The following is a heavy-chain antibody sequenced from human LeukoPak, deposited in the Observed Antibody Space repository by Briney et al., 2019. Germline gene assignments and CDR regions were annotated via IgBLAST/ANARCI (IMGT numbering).Heavy chain of an antibody. CDR2: INHSGST. D-gene: IGHD1-1*01. Sequence: SETLSLTCAVYGGSFSGYYWSWIRRPPGKGLEWIGEINHSGSTNYNPSLKSRVTISVDTSKNQFSLKLSSVTAADTAVYYCARKQLERRGPFDYWGQGTLVTVSS. J-gene: IGHJ4*02. V-gene: IGHV4-34*01. CDR1: GGSFSGYY. CDR3: ARKQLERRGPFDY.